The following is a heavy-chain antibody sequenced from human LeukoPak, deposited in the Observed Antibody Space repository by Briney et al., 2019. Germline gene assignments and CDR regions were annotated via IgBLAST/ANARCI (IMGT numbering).Heavy chain of an antibody. D-gene: IGHD3-22*01. V-gene: IGHV3-23*01. CDR3: ATGGSGYYYDCVH. J-gene: IGHJ4*02. CDR1: GFTFSSYG. CDR2: ISGSGGST. Sequence: GGTLRLSCAASGFTFSSYGMSWVRQAPGKGLEWVSGISGSGGSTYYADSVKGRFTISRDNSKNTLYLQMNSLRAEDTAVYYCATGGSGYYYDCVHWGQGTLVTVSS.